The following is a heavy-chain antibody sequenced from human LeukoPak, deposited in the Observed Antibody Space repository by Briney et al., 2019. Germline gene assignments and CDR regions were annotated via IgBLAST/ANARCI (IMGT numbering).Heavy chain of an antibody. Sequence: GGSLRLSCAASGFTLSHYDMNWVRQPTGKGLEWVSAIATSGETSYRGSVKGRFTTSRDFAKNSLFLQKSSLTAGDTAVYYCARGGAGELLTPRNPCEIWGQGTMVTVSS. CDR3: ARGGAGELLTPRNPCEI. CDR1: GFTLSHYD. J-gene: IGHJ3*02. V-gene: IGHV3-13*01. D-gene: IGHD3-10*01. CDR2: IATSGET.